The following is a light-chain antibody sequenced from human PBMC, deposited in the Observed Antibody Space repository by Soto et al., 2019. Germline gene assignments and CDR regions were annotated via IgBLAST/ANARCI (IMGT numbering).Light chain of an antibody. CDR3: QQYNNWLRYS. CDR1: ESVSTN. Sequence: EIVMTQSPATLSVSPGERVTLSCGASESVSTNLAWYQQKPGQAPRLLIYGASTRATDIPARFSGSGSGTDFTLTISSLQSEDFAVYYCQQYNNWLRYSFGQGTKLEI. J-gene: IGKJ2*03. V-gene: IGKV3-15*01. CDR2: GAS.